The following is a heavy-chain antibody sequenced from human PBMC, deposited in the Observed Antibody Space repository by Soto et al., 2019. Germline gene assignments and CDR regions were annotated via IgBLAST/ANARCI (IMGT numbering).Heavy chain of an antibody. D-gene: IGHD6-13*01. CDR1: GFTFSRFG. CDR3: ARDEGTAAAGPYYDDAMDV. Sequence: QVQLVESGGGVVQPGRSLRLSCAATGFTFSRFGMHWVRQAPGKGLEWVAVIWYDESKYYAGSVRGRFTISRDNSKNTLYLQMNSVRDEDTGVYYCARDEGTAAAGPYYDDAMDVWGQGTTVTVAS. J-gene: IGHJ6*02. V-gene: IGHV3-33*01. CDR2: IWYDESK.